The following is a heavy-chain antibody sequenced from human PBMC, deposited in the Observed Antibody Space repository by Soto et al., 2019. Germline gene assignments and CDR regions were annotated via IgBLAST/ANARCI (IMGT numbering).Heavy chain of an antibody. V-gene: IGHV4-34*01. CDR3: ARGRGFMSRNALDL. CDR1: GGSFRGYY. Sequence: QVQLQRWGAGLLRPSETLSLTCAVYGGSFRGYYWTWLRQSPGRGLEWIGEINHSGSRNSNPSLKSRLTISVVTSRTQFSMNLTSVTAADAAVYYCARGRGFMSRNALDLWGQGTRVIVSS. CDR2: INHSGSR. J-gene: IGHJ3*01.